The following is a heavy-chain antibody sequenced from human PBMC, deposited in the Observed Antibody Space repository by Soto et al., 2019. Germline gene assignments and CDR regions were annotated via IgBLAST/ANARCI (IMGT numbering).Heavy chain of an antibody. J-gene: IGHJ5*02. CDR3: ARVFSDSSSFFDP. CDR2: IYYSGRT. Sequence: SETLSLTCTVSGGSISSGGYYWSWIRHYPGKGLEWIGYIYYSGRTYYNPSLKSRVTISVDTSKNQFSLKLSSVTAADTAVYYCARVFSDSSSFFDPWGQGTLVTVS. D-gene: IGHD6-13*01. V-gene: IGHV4-31*03. CDR1: GGSISSGGYY.